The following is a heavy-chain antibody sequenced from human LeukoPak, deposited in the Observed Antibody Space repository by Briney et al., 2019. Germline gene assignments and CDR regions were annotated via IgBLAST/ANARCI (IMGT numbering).Heavy chain of an antibody. J-gene: IGHJ2*01. D-gene: IGHD4-23*01. V-gene: IGHV4-59*01. CDR2: IYYSGST. CDR3: ARSVVTLYWYFDL. CDR1: GGSISGYY. Sequence: SETLSLTCTVSGGSISGYYYNWLRQPPGKGLEWIGYIYYSGSTNYNPSLKSRVTISLDTSKNQLSLKLSSVTTADTAVYYCARSVVTLYWYFDLWGRGTPVTVSS.